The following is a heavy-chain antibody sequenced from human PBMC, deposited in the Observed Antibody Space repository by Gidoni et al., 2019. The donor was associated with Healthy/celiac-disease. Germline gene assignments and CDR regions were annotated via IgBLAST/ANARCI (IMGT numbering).Heavy chain of an antibody. CDR3: ARGVSIAVAAYYYYYMDV. J-gene: IGHJ6*03. V-gene: IGHV4-59*01. D-gene: IGHD6-19*01. CDR2: IYYSGST. Sequence: QVQLQESGPGLVKPSETLSLTCTVSGGSISSYYWSWIRQPPGKGLEWIGYIYYSGSTNYNPSLKSRVTISVDTSKNQFSLKLSSVTAADTAVYYCARGVSIAVAAYYYYYMDVWGKGTTVTVSS. CDR1: GGSISSYY.